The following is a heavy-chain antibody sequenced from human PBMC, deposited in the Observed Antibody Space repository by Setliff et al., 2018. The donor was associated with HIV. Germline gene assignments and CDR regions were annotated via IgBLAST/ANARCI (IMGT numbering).Heavy chain of an antibody. CDR3: ARLDTIMLYSDC. J-gene: IGHJ4*02. V-gene: IGHV4-61*02. CDR2: IYTSGST. D-gene: IGHD3-16*01. CDR1: GGSISSGSYY. Sequence: SETLSLTCTVSGGSISSGSYYWSWIRQPAGKGLEWIGRIYTSGSTNYNPSLKSRVSMSIDTSKDQFSLRLKSLTASDTAVYYCARLDTIMLYSDCWGQGTLVTVSS.